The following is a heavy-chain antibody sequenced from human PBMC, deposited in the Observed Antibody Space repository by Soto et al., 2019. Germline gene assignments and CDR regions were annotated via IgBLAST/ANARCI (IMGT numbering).Heavy chain of an antibody. D-gene: IGHD6-13*01. CDR2: IKQDGSEK. V-gene: IGHV3-7*01. CDR1: GFTLRSYW. Sequence: PGGSLRLSCAASGFTLRSYWMSWVRQAPGKGLEWVANIKQDGSEKYYVDSVKGRFTISRDNAKNSLYLQMNSLRAEDTAVYYSARDAYSSSWYNYYYYYMDVWGKGTTVTVSS. J-gene: IGHJ6*03. CDR3: ARDAYSSSWYNYYYYYMDV.